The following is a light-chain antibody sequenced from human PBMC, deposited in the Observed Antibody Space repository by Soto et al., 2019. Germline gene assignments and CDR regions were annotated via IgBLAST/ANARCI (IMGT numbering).Light chain of an antibody. J-gene: IGLJ2*01. CDR1: SSDIGYYDS. CDR3: FSRPSSDTQVV. Sequence: QSALTQPASVSGSPGQSITISCTGTSSDIGYYDSVSWYQRHPDKAPKLIIYDVYSRPSGVSSRFSGSKSGNTDSLTISGLQAEDEADYYCFSRPSSDTQVVFGGGTKVTVL. CDR2: DVY. V-gene: IGLV2-14*03.